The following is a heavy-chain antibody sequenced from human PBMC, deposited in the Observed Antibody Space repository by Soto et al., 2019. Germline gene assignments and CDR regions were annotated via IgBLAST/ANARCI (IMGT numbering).Heavy chain of an antibody. CDR3: ARHVDSGSPDY. CDR1: GGSISPYY. CDR2: IYYGGTT. D-gene: IGHD1-26*01. Sequence: SETLSLTCNVSGGSISPYYWAWIRQPPGKGLEWVGYIYYGGTTINNPSIKNRENISLKPSKNQIYQRLRTMNTADTAVYYCARHVDSGSPDYWGQGTLVTVS. V-gene: IGHV4-59*08. J-gene: IGHJ4*02.